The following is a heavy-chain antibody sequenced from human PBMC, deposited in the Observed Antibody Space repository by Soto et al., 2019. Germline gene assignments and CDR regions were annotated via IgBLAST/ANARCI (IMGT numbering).Heavy chain of an antibody. J-gene: IGHJ6*02. Sequence: SETLSLTCTVSGGSISSYYWSWIRQPPGKGLEWIGYIYYSGSTNYNPSLKSRVTISVDTSKNQFSLKLSSVTAADTAVYYCARLVAAAGNYYYYYYGMDVWGQGTTVTVS. V-gene: IGHV4-59*08. CDR3: ARLVAAAGNYYYYYYGMDV. CDR1: GGSISSYY. CDR2: IYYSGST. D-gene: IGHD6-13*01.